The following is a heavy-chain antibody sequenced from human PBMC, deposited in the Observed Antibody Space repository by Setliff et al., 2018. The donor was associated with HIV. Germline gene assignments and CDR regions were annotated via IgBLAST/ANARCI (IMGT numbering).Heavy chain of an antibody. D-gene: IGHD3-10*01. CDR1: GYSFTGYW. J-gene: IGHJ4*02. Sequence: ASVKVSCKASGYSFTGYWMHWVRQAPGQGLEWMGRINPHSGVTNYAQKFQGRVTITADKSTSTAYMELSSLRSEDTAVYFCARERITMIRGVNGDYWGQGTLVTVSS. CDR3: ARERITMIRGVNGDY. V-gene: IGHV1-2*06. CDR2: INPHSGVT.